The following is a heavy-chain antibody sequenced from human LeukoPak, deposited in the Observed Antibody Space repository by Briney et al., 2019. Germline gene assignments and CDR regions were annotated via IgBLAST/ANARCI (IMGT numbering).Heavy chain of an antibody. Sequence: GESLKISCKGSGYIFSNYWIGWVRQMPGKGLEWMGIIYPGDSDTRYSPSFQGQVTISADKTISTAYLQWSSLQASDTAMYYCARDYASDRWGQGTLVTVSS. J-gene: IGHJ5*02. D-gene: IGHD3-10*01. CDR1: GYIFSNYW. CDR2: IYPGDSDT. CDR3: ARDYASDR. V-gene: IGHV5-51*01.